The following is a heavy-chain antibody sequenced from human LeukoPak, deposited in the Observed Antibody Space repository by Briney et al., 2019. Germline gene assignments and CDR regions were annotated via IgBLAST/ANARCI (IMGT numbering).Heavy chain of an antibody. CDR2: ISGSGGST. CDR3: AKDLYYYDSSGYYSTFDY. D-gene: IGHD3-22*01. V-gene: IGHV3-23*01. Sequence: GGSLRLSCAASGFTFSSYAMSWVRQAPGKGLEWVSAISGSGGSTYYADSVKGRFTISRDNSKNTLYLQMNSLRVEDTAVYYCAKDLYYYDSSGYYSTFDYWGQGTLVTVSS. CDR1: GFTFSSYA. J-gene: IGHJ4*02.